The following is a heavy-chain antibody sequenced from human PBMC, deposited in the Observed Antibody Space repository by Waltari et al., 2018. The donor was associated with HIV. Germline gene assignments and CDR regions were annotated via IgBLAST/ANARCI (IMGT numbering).Heavy chain of an antibody. CDR2: INSYGSST. J-gene: IGHJ5*02. CDR1: GFTFSSYW. V-gene: IGHV3-74*01. Sequence: EVQLVESGGGLVQPGGSLRLSCAASGFTFSSYWMHWVRQAPGKGLVWVSLINSYGSSTSYAASVKVLFTISRDNAKNTLYLQMNSLRAEDTAVYYCARVQGYSYAVNWFDPWGQGTLVTVSS. CDR3: ARVQGYSYAVNWFDP. D-gene: IGHD5-18*01.